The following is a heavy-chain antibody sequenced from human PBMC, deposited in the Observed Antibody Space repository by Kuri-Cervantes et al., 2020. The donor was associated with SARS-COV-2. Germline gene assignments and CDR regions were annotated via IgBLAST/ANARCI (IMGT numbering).Heavy chain of an antibody. CDR1: GYSFTSYW. V-gene: IGHV5-51*01. D-gene: IGHD4-23*01. Sequence: KVSCKGSGYSFTSYWIGWVRQMPGKGLEWMGIIYPGDSDTRYSPSFQGQVTISADKSISTAYLQWSSLKASDTAMYYRARHALWGYGGNSAFDIWGQGTMVTVSS. J-gene: IGHJ3*02. CDR3: ARHALWGYGGNSAFDI. CDR2: IYPGDSDT.